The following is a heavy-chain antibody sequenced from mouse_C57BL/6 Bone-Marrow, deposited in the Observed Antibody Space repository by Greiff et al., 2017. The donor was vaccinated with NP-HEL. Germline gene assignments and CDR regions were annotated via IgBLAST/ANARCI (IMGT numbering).Heavy chain of an antibody. CDR1: GFTFSSYA. D-gene: IGHD4-1*01. Sequence: EVQLVESGGGLVKPGGSLKLSCAASGFTFSSYAMSWVRQTPEKRLEWVATISDGGSYTYYPDNVKGRFTISRDNAKNNLYLQMSHLKSEDTAMYYCARELGLFDYWGQGTTLTVSS. CDR3: ARELGLFDY. V-gene: IGHV5-4*01. CDR2: ISDGGSYT. J-gene: IGHJ2*01.